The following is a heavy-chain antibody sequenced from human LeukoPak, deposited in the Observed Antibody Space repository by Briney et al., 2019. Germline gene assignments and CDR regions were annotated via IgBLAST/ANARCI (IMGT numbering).Heavy chain of an antibody. CDR3: ARAKWELLARDY. CDR2: INPNSGGT. V-gene: IGHV1-2*02. CDR1: GYTFTSYA. Sequence: ASVKVSCKASGYTFTSYAFNWVRQAPGQGLEWMGWINPNSGGTNYAQKFQGRVTMTRDTSISTAYMELSRLRSDDTAVYYCARAKWELLARDYWGQGTLVTVSS. J-gene: IGHJ4*02. D-gene: IGHD1-26*01.